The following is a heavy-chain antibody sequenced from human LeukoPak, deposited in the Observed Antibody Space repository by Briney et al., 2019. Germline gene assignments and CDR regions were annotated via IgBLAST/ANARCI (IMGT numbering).Heavy chain of an antibody. CDR1: GGSIRSGGYY. CDR3: ARHDIVTGYYHSHFDY. CDR2: IYYSGST. Sequence: SETLSLTCTVSGGSIRSGGYYWGWIRQPPGKGLEWIATIYYSGSTYSNPSLKSRVSISVDTSKNQFSLKVTSVTAADTAVYYCARHDIVTGYYHSHFDYWGPGTLVTVSS. D-gene: IGHD3-9*01. V-gene: IGHV4-39*01. J-gene: IGHJ4*01.